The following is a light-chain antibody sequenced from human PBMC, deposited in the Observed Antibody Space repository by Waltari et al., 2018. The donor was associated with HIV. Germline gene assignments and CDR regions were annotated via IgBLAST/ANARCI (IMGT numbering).Light chain of an antibody. CDR3: LLSYGGPRV. J-gene: IGLJ2*01. CDR2: DTS. CDR1: TGAVTSGHS. V-gene: IGLV7-46*01. Sequence: QAVVTQEPSLTVSPGGTVTLICGSSTGAVTSGHSPYWFQQRPGQAPRTLIHDTSNKHSWTPARFSGSLLGGKAALTLSGAQPEDEAEYYCLLSYGGPRVFGGGTKLTVL.